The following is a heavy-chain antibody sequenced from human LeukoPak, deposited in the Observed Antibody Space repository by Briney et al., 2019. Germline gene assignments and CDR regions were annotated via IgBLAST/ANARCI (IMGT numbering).Heavy chain of an antibody. D-gene: IGHD2-15*01. CDR1: GCSISSSSYY. V-gene: IGHV4-39*07. CDR2: IYYSGSA. Sequence: SETLSLTCTVSGCSISSSSYYWGWIRQPPGKGLEWIGSIYYSGSAYYNPSLKSRVTISVDTSKTQFSLKLSSVTAADTAVYYCARDGVGCSGGSCPNWFDPWGQGTLVTVSS. J-gene: IGHJ5*02. CDR3: ARDGVGCSGGSCPNWFDP.